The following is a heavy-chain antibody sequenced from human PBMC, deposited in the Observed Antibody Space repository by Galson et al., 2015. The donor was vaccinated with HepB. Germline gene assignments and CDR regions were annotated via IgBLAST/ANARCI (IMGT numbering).Heavy chain of an antibody. CDR2: ISSNGGST. J-gene: IGHJ6*02. CDR3: VKDGYSSGWYGRNYYYYGMDV. D-gene: IGHD6-19*01. Sequence: SLRLSCAASGFTFSSYAMHWVRQAPGKGLEYVSAISSNGGSTYYADSVKGRFTISRDNSKNTLYLQMSSLRAEDTAVYYCVKDGYSSGWYGRNYYYYGMDVWGQGTTVTVSS. V-gene: IGHV3-64D*06. CDR1: GFTFSSYA.